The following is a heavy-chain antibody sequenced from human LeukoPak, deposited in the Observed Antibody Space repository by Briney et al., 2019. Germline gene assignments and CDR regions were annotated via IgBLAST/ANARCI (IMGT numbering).Heavy chain of an antibody. J-gene: IGHJ4*02. CDR3: GGGAYYYRRCYLLGY. D-gene: IGHD3-22*01. V-gene: IGHV3-20*04. Sequence: RPGGSLRLSCAASGFTFDDYGMSWVRQAPGKGLEWVSGINWNGGSTGYADSVKGRFTISRDNAKNSLYLQMNSLRAEDTALYYFGGGAYYYRRCYLLGYLGQGTLGNVSS. CDR2: INWNGGST. CDR1: GFTFDDYG.